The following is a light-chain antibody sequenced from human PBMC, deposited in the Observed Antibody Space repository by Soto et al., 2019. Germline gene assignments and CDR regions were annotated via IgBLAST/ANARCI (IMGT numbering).Light chain of an antibody. CDR1: SSDVGGYNY. CDR3: SSYAGSTVYV. CDR2: EVS. J-gene: IGLJ1*01. V-gene: IGLV2-8*01. Sequence: QSALTQPPSASGSPGQSVTISCTGTSSDVGGYNYVSWYQQHPGKAPKLMIYEVSKRPSGVPDRFSGSNSGNTASLTVSWLQAEDEADYYCSSYAGSTVYVFGTGTKVTVL.